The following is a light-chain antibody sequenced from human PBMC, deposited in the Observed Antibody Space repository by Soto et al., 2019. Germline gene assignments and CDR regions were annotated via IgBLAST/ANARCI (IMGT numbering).Light chain of an antibody. CDR2: AAS. Sequence: DIQMTQSPSSLSASVGDRVTITCRASQSISSYLNWYQQKPGKAPKLLIYAASSLQSGVPSRFSGSGSGTDFTLTIGSLQPEDFATYYCQQSYSTPHFGGGTKVEIK. V-gene: IGKV1-39*01. J-gene: IGKJ4*01. CDR3: QQSYSTPH. CDR1: QSISSY.